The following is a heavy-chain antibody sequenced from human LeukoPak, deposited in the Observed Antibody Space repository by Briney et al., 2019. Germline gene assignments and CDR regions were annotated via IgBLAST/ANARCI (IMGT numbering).Heavy chain of an antibody. CDR2: ISSDGTNI. V-gene: IGHV3-74*01. J-gene: IGHJ4*02. D-gene: IGHD3-16*01. CDR1: GFSFRSSW. Sequence: PGGSLRLSCAASGFSFRSSWMHWVRQAPGGGPVWVSRISSDGTNIRYADSVRGRFTVSRDNAKNTLYLQMNSLRVEDSAVYYCAIDWGGSGPTSHDYWGQGTLVTVSS. CDR3: AIDWGGSGPTSHDY.